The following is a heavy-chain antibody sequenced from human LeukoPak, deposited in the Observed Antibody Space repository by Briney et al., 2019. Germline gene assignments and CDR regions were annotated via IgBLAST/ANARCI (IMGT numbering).Heavy chain of an antibody. CDR1: GFTFSSYA. D-gene: IGHD4-17*01. CDR2: ISGSGGST. V-gene: IGHV3-23*01. CDR3: AREHGDYYYMDV. Sequence: GGSLRLSCAASGFTFSSYAMSWVRQAPGKGLEWVSAISGSGGSTYYADSVKGRFTISRDHAKNSLYLQMNSLRAEDTAVYYCAREHGDYYYMDVWGKGTTVTISS. J-gene: IGHJ6*03.